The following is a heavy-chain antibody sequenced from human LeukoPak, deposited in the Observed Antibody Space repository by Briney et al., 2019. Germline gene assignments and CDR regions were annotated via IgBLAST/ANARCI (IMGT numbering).Heavy chain of an antibody. CDR2: ISAYNGNT. J-gene: IGHJ6*02. CDR3: ARAHMSLLRYFDWFRDYYYGMDV. D-gene: IGHD3-9*01. V-gene: IGHV1-18*01. Sequence: GASVKVSCKASGYTFTSYGISWVRQAPGQGLEWMGWISAYNGNTNYAQKLQGRVTMTTDTSTSTAYMELRSLRSDDTAVYYCARAHMSLLRYFDWFRDYYYGMDVWGQGTTVTVSS. CDR1: GYTFTSYG.